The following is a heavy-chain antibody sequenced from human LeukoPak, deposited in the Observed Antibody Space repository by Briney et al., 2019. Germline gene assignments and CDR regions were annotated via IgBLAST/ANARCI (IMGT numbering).Heavy chain of an antibody. CDR1: GFTFSSYA. CDR3: AKGSTNWRKYYFDY. J-gene: IGHJ4*02. CDR2: ISGGGGST. V-gene: IGHV3-23*01. Sequence: PGGSLRLSCAASGFTFSSYAMSWVRQAPGKGLEWVSGISGGGGSTNYADSVKGRFTISRDNSKNTLYLQMNSLRADDTAVYYCAKGSTNWRKYYFDYWGQGTLVTVSS. D-gene: IGHD1-20*01.